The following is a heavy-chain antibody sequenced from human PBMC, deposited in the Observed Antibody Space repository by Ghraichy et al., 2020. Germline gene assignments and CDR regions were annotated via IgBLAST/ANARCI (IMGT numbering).Heavy chain of an antibody. Sequence: GGSLRLSCSASGFTFKNYPMHWVRQAPGKGLEYVSAIGSNGGGTYYADSVKGRFTMSRDNSKNTLYLQMSSLRPEDTALYYCVKAGVLDDYFDYWGQGTLVTVSS. J-gene: IGHJ4*02. CDR2: IGSNGGGT. V-gene: IGHV3-64D*06. CDR3: VKAGVLDDYFDY. CDR1: GFTFKNYP. D-gene: IGHD3-3*01.